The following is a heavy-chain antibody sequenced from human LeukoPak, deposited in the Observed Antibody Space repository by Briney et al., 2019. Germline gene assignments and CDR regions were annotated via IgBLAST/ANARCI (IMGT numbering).Heavy chain of an antibody. J-gene: IGHJ3*02. D-gene: IGHD5-18*01. CDR3: ARGDQRGYSYGYAFDI. CDR2: IYYSGST. Sequence: PSETLSLTCTVSGGSISSSSYYWGWIRQPPGKGLEWIGSIYYSGSTYYNPSLKSRVTISVDTSKNQFSLKLSSVTAADTAVYYCARGDQRGYSYGYAFDIWGQGTMVTVSS. CDR1: GGSISSSSYY. V-gene: IGHV4-39*07.